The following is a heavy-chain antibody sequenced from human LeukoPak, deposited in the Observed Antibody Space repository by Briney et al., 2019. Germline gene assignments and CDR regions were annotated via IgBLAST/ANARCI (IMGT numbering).Heavy chain of an antibody. Sequence: PSETPSLTCAVYGGSFSGYYWSWIRQPPGKGPEWIGEINHSGSTNYNPSLESRVTISVDTSKNQFSLKLSSVAAADTAVYYCAREGSYGSGSYYNLWFDPWGQGTLVTVSS. CDR2: INHSGST. J-gene: IGHJ5*02. V-gene: IGHV4-34*01. D-gene: IGHD3-10*01. CDR1: GGSFSGYY. CDR3: AREGSYGSGSYYNLWFDP.